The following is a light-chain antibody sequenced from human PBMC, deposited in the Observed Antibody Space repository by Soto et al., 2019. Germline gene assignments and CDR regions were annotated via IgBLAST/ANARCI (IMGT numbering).Light chain of an antibody. CDR1: QSVSSSY. J-gene: IGKJ5*01. V-gene: IGKV3D-20*02. Sequence: EMVLTQSPGTLSLSPGERATLSCRASQSVSSSYLAWYQQKPCQSPRLLIYVASNRDTGIPARFSGSGSGTDFTLTISSVEPEDFAVYYCKQRSNWPMTFGQGTRLEIK. CDR3: KQRSNWPMT. CDR2: VAS.